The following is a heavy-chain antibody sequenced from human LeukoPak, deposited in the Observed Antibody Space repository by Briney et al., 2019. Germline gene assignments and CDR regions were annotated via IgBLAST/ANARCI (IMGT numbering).Heavy chain of an antibody. CDR1: GFTFSSYS. Sequence: GGSLRLSCAASGFTFSSYSMNWVCQAPGKGLEWVSYISSSSSTIYYADSVKGRFTISRDNAKNSLYLQMNSLRDEDTAVYYCARSMVRGGYAFDIWGQGTMVTVSS. CDR3: ARSMVRGGYAFDI. J-gene: IGHJ3*02. V-gene: IGHV3-48*02. CDR2: ISSSSSTI. D-gene: IGHD3-10*01.